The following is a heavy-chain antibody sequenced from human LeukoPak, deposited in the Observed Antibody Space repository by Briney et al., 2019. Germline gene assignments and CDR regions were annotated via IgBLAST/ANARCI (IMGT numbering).Heavy chain of an antibody. CDR2: IYYSGST. V-gene: IGHV4-59*01. J-gene: IGHJ3*02. D-gene: IGHD1-26*01. Sequence: SETLSLTCTVSGDSISGYYWSWVRQPPGKGLEWIGYIYYSGSTNYNPSLKSRVTISVDTSKNQFSLKLSSVTAADTAVYYCARDSPYSGSYGAFDIWGQGTMVTVSS. CDR3: ARDSPYSGSYGAFDI. CDR1: GDSISGYY.